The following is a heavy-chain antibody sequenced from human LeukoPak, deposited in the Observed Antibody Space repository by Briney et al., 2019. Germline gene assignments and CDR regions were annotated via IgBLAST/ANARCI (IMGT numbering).Heavy chain of an antibody. J-gene: IGHJ5*02. V-gene: IGHV1-46*01. CDR3: ARRAEAKYSSSWSNWFDP. CDR1: GYTFTSYY. D-gene: IGHD6-13*01. Sequence: ASVKVSCKASGYTFTSYYMHWVRQAPGQGLEWMGIINPSGGSTSYAQKFQGRVTMTRDTSTSTAYMELSSLRSEDTAVYYCARRAEAKYSSSWSNWFDPWGQGTLVTVSS. CDR2: INPSGGST.